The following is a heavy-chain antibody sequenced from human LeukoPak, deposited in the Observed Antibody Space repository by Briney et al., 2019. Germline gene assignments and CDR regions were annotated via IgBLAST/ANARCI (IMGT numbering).Heavy chain of an antibody. D-gene: IGHD1-26*01. CDR3: AKGVGATPDYFDY. CDR1: GFTFSSYG. CDR2: IRYDGSNK. J-gene: IGHJ4*02. V-gene: IGHV3-30*02. Sequence: PGGSLRLSCAASGFTFSSYGMHWVRQAPGKGLEWVAFIRYDGSNKYYADSVKGRFTISRDNSKNTLYLQMNSLRAEDTAVHYCAKGVGATPDYFDYWGQGTLVTVSS.